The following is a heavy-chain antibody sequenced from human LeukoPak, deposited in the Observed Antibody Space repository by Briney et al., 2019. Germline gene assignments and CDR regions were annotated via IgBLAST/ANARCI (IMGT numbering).Heavy chain of an antibody. CDR2: ISYDGSNK. Sequence: GRSLRLSCAASGFTFSSYGMHWVRQTPGKGLEWMAVISYDGSNKYYADSVQGRFTISRDNSKNTLYLQMNSLRAEDTAVYYCAKDSDPYGSGSLGYWGQGILVTVSS. CDR3: AKDSDPYGSGSLGY. D-gene: IGHD3-10*01. J-gene: IGHJ4*02. V-gene: IGHV3-30*18. CDR1: GFTFSSYG.